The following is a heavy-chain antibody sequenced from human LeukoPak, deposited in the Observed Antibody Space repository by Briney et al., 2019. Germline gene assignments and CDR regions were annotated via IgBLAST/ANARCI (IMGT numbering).Heavy chain of an antibody. Sequence: GGSLRLSCAASGFTFSSYWMSWVRQAPGKGLEWVANIKQDGSEKYYVDSVKGRFTISRDNAKNSLYLQMNSLRAEDTAVYYCAREPPPDYDFWSGPRFDPWGQGTLVTVSS. CDR1: GFTFSSYW. D-gene: IGHD3-3*01. V-gene: IGHV3-7*01. CDR3: AREPPPDYDFWSGPRFDP. J-gene: IGHJ5*02. CDR2: IKQDGSEK.